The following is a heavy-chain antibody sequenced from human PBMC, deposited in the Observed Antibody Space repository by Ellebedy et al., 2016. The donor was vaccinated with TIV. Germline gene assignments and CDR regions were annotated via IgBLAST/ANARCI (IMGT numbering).Heavy chain of an antibody. Sequence: GESLKISCEGSGFTFSSYAMSWVRQAPGKGLEWVSAISGSGGSTYYADSVKGRFTISRDNSKNTLYLQMNSLRAEDTAVYYCAKEDSIAAADYWGQGTLVTVSS. CDR1: GFTFSSYA. J-gene: IGHJ4*02. CDR2: ISGSGGST. D-gene: IGHD6-13*01. V-gene: IGHV3-23*01. CDR3: AKEDSIAAADY.